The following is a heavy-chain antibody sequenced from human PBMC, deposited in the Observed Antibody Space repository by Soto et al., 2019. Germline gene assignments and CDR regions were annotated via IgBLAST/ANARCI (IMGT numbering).Heavy chain of an antibody. CDR1: GYNFNNYG. CDR2: ISGNNGNT. CDR3: VRRVVTTLDDAFDI. D-gene: IGHD2-21*02. V-gene: IGHV1-18*01. J-gene: IGHJ3*02. Sequence: QVQLVQSGPEVKKPGASVTLSCKASGYNFNNYGISWVRQAPGQGLEWMGWISGNNGNTKYGQKFQGRVSLTTDSSTSTGYMEMRSLRSADTADYYCVRRVVTTLDDAFDIWGPGTRVTVSS.